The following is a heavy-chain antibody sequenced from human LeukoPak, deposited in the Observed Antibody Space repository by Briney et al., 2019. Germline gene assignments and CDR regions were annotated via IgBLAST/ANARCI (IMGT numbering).Heavy chain of an antibody. Sequence: SETLSLTCTVSGGSVSSVSYYWAWIRQPPGKGLEWIGSTYHSGSTYYSSSLKSRVTTSLEKSRSQFSLKLTSVTAADTAVYYCARGRGFWSGYYYFENWGQGSLVTVSS. CDR3: ARGRGFWSGYYYFEN. CDR1: GGSVSSVSYY. J-gene: IGHJ4*02. V-gene: IGHV4-39*07. CDR2: TYHSGST. D-gene: IGHD3-3*01.